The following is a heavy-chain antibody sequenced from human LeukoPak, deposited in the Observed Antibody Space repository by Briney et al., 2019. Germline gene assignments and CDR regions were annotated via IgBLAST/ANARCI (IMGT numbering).Heavy chain of an antibody. Sequence: SQTLSLTCTVSGGSISSYYWSWMRQSPGKGLEWIGYIYYTGSTNYNPSLKSRVTMSADTSKNQFSLKLSSVTAADTAVYFCARVGGWEPKLHGVTFDYLGQGTLVTVSS. CDR3: ARVGGWEPKLHGVTFDY. CDR1: GGSISSYY. V-gene: IGHV4-59*01. D-gene: IGHD1-26*01. J-gene: IGHJ4*02. CDR2: IYYTGST.